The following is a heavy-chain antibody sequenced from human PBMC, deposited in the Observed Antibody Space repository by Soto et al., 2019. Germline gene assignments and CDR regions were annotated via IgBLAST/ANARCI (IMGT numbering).Heavy chain of an antibody. Sequence: QVQLVQSVAEVKKPAASVKVSCKASGYTFTSYYMHWVRQVPGQGLEWMGIINPSGGSTSYAQKFQGRVTMTRDTSTSTVYMELSSLRSEDTAVYYCARAYVPDRGEYGMDVWGQGTTVTVSS. D-gene: IGHD3-16*01. J-gene: IGHJ6*02. CDR2: INPSGGST. CDR3: ARAYVPDRGEYGMDV. V-gene: IGHV1-46*01. CDR1: GYTFTSYY.